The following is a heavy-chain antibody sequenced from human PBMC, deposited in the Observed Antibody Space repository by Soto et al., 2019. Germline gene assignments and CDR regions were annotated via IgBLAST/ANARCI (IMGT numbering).Heavy chain of an antibody. CDR3: PKPVLSGAGFWLMDN. V-gene: IGHV3-23*01. D-gene: IGHD2-2*03. CDR1: GFTFSAYA. CDR2: IYGNGAGI. Sequence: GGSLRLSCAASGFTFSAYAMTWVRQAPGKGLESVSGIYGNGAGIQYADSVRGRFTISRDNSKNTLYLQMNSLRAEDTAAYYSPKPVLSGAGFWLMDNWGQGTLVTVSS. J-gene: IGHJ4*02.